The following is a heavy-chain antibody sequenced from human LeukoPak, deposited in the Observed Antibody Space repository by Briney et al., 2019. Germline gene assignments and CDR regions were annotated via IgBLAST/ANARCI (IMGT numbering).Heavy chain of an antibody. V-gene: IGHV1-46*01. Sequence: ASAKVSCKASGYTFTSYYMHWVRQAPGQGLEWMGIINPSGGSTSYAQKFQGRVTMTRDTSTSTVYMELSSLRSEDTAVYYCARESDNVVVPAAIGYWGQGTLVTVSS. CDR1: GYTFTSYY. CDR2: INPSGGST. CDR3: ARESDNVVVPAAIGY. J-gene: IGHJ4*02. D-gene: IGHD2-2*01.